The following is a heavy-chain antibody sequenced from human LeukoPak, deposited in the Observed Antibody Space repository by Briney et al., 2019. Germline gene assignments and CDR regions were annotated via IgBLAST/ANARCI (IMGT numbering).Heavy chain of an antibody. V-gene: IGHV4-59*12. D-gene: IGHD3-22*01. CDR3: ARRSSGRPMSNY. CDR2: IYDGGNT. J-gene: IGHJ4*02. CDR1: LGSFTSYY. Sequence: SETLSLTGTVSLGSFTSYYWSWIRQPPGKGLEWIAYIYDGGNTNYNSSLKSRVTISVDTSKNQFSLKLNSVTAADTAVYYCARRSSGRPMSNYWGLGTLVTVSS.